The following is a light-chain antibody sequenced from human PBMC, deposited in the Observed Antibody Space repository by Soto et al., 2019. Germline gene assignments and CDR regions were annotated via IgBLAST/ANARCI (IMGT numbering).Light chain of an antibody. J-gene: IGKJ5*01. Sequence: EIVMTQSPATLSVSPGERATLSCRASQSVSSDLAWYHQKPGQAPRLLIYDASSRATGFPARFSGSGFGTDFTLTISRLEPEDFAVYYCQQRSSWPITFGQGTRLEI. CDR2: DAS. CDR1: QSVSSD. CDR3: QQRSSWPIT. V-gene: IGKV3-11*01.